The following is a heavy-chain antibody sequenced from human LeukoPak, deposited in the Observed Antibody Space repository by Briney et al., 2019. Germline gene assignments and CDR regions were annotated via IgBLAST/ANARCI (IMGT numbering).Heavy chain of an antibody. J-gene: IGHJ4*02. Sequence: PGGSLRLSCAASGFTFDDYAMLWVRHVPGKGLEWVSGISWNSGSIGYADSVKGRFTISRDNAKNSLYLHMNSLSAEDTALYYCAKGKKITVAGLFDCWGQGTLVTVSS. CDR2: ISWNSGSI. D-gene: IGHD6-19*01. CDR1: GFTFDDYA. CDR3: AKGKKITVAGLFDC. V-gene: IGHV3-9*01.